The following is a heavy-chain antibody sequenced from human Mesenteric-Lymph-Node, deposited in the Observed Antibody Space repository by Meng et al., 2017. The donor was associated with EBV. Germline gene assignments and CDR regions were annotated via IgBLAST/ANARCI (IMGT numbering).Heavy chain of an antibody. V-gene: IGHV7-4-1*02. CDR1: GSTFTNYA. CDR3: ARDSGTYYYYFDY. Sequence: VQPGSGLRKPGASVKFPCKAFGSTFTNYAMNWVRQAPGQGLEWMGWINTDTGIPTYAQGFTGRFVFSLDTSVSTAYLQISSLTAEDTAVYYCARDSGTYYYYFDYWGQGTLVTVSS. CDR2: INTDTGIP. D-gene: IGHD1-26*01. J-gene: IGHJ4*02.